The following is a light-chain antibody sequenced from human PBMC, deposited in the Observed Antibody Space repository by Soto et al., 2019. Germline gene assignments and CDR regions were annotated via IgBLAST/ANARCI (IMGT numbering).Light chain of an antibody. CDR2: GNS. CDR3: QSYDSSLSVV. J-gene: IGLJ2*01. Sequence: QSVLTQPPSVSGAPGQRVTISCTGSSPNIGAGYDVHWYQQLPGTAPKLLIYGNSNRPSGVPDRFSGSKSGTSASLAITGLQAEDEAGYYCQSYDSSLSVVFGGGTKLTVL. V-gene: IGLV1-40*01. CDR1: SPNIGAGYD.